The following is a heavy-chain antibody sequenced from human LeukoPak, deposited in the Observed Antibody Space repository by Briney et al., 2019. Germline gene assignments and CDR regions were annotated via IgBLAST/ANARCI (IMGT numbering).Heavy chain of an antibody. Sequence: GGTLRLSCAASGFTFSSYGMNWVRQAPGKGLEWVSGISGSGISTYYADSVKGRFTISRDNSKNTLYLQMNSLRVEDTAVYYCAKSWNYYDSSGDDALDIWGQGTMVTVSS. J-gene: IGHJ3*02. V-gene: IGHV3-23*01. D-gene: IGHD3-22*01. CDR1: GFTFSSYG. CDR2: ISGSGIST. CDR3: AKSWNYYDSSGDDALDI.